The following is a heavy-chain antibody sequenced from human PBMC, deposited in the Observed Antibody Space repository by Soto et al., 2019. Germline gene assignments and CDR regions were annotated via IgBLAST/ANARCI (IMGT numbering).Heavy chain of an antibody. CDR2: IGSSGVDT. J-gene: IGHJ3*02. CDR3: MSRQYASATPWRTFHI. Sequence: TGGSLRLSCAASGFTFSTYPMSWVRQAPGKGLEWVSSIGSSGVDTYYPDSVKGRFTISRDNSKNTLLLYMSSRRTEDPAVYYSMSRQYASATPWRTFHISGHGTTVTVSS. CDR1: GFTFSTYP. V-gene: IGHV3-23*01. D-gene: IGHD3-10*01.